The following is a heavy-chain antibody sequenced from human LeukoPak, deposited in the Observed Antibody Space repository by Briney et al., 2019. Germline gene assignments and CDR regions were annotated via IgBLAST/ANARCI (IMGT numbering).Heavy chain of an antibody. D-gene: IGHD3-10*01. V-gene: IGHV1-69*06. Sequence: ASVKVSCKASGGTFSSYAISWVRQAPGQGLEWMGGIIPIFGTANYAQKFQGRVTMTEDTSTDTAYMELSSLRSEDTAVYYCATDLGLDITMVRGGYAFDIWGQGTMVTVSS. J-gene: IGHJ3*02. CDR2: IIPIFGTA. CDR3: ATDLGLDITMVRGGYAFDI. CDR1: GGTFSSYA.